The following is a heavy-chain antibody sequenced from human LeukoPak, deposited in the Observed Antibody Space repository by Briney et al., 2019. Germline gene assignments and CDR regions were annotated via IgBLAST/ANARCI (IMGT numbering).Heavy chain of an antibody. CDR3: ARQSSGWPYYYYGMDV. Sequence: PSETLSLTCTVSGGSINTYFWTWIRQPAGKGLQWIGRIYPSGSTNYSPSLKSRLTMSVDTSNNQFSLKLSSVTAADTAVYYCARQSSGWPYYYYGMDVWGQGTTVTVSS. J-gene: IGHJ6*02. CDR2: IYPSGST. CDR1: GGSINTYF. D-gene: IGHD6-19*01. V-gene: IGHV4-4*07.